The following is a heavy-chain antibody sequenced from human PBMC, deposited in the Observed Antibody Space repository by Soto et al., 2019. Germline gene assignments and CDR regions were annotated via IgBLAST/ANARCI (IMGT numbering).Heavy chain of an antibody. V-gene: IGHV3-11*01. J-gene: IGHJ4*02. Sequence: GGSLRLSCAASGFTFSDYYMSWIRQAPGKGLEWVSYISSSGSTIYYADSVKGRFTISRDNAKNSLYLQMNSLRAEDTAVYYCARDHYDILTGSTSGVDYFDYWGQGTLVTVSS. CDR1: GFTFSDYY. D-gene: IGHD3-9*01. CDR2: ISSSGSTI. CDR3: ARDHYDILTGSTSGVDYFDY.